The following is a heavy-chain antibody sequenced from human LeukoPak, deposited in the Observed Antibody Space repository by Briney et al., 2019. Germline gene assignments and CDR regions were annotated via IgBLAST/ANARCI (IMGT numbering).Heavy chain of an antibody. V-gene: IGHV4-39*01. CDR3: ARHGFSVYCSVGSCYGIDY. CDR2: IYYSGST. D-gene: IGHD2-15*01. CDR1: GGSISSSSYY. Sequence: SETLSLTCTVSGGSISSSSYYWGWIRQPPGKGLEWIGSIYYSGSTYYNPSLKSRVTISVDTSKNQFSLKLSSVPAADTAVYYCARHGFSVYCSVGSCYGIDYWGQGTLVTVSS. J-gene: IGHJ4*02.